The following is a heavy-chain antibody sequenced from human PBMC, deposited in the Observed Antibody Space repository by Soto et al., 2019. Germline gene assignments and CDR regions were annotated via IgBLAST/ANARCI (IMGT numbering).Heavy chain of an antibody. CDR3: AGADPYDGILTPPFWAFDY. V-gene: IGHV1-69*01. CDR1: GGTFSSYA. CDR2: IIPIFGTA. Sequence: QVQLVQSGAEVKKPGSSVKVSCKASGGTFSSYAISWVRQAPGQGLEWMGGIIPIFGTANYARKYQGRVTITADESTSTAYMEMRSLRTEGTAVYYCAGADPYDGILTPPFWAFDYWGQGTLVTVSS. D-gene: IGHD3-9*01. J-gene: IGHJ4*02.